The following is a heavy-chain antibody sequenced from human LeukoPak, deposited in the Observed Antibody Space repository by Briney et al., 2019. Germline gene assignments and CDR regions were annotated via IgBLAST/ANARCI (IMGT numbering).Heavy chain of an antibody. Sequence: GGTLRLSCAASGFTFSNHGMNWVRQAPGKGLEWVAVISYDGSKKYYADSVKGRFTISRDNSKNTLYLQMNSLRAEDTAVYYCARDPVATTATDYYYYYYMDVWGKGTTVTVSS. J-gene: IGHJ6*03. CDR1: GFTFSNHG. CDR3: ARDPVATTATDYYYYYYMDV. CDR2: ISYDGSKK. D-gene: IGHD1-1*01. V-gene: IGHV3-30*03.